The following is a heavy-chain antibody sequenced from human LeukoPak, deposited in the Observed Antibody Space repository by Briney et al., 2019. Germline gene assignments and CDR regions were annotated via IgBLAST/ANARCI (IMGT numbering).Heavy chain of an antibody. CDR3: ASGPADRGGY. Sequence: GGALRLSCAASGFTFSSYSMNWVRQAPGKGLEWVSSISSSSSYIYYADSVKGRFTISRDNAKNSLYLQMNSLRAEDTAVYYCASGPADRGGYWGQGTLVTVSS. V-gene: IGHV3-21*01. CDR1: GFTFSSYS. J-gene: IGHJ4*02. CDR2: ISSSSSYI. D-gene: IGHD1-14*01.